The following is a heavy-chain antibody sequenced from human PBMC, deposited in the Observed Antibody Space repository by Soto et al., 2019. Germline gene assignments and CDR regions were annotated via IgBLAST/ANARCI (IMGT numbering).Heavy chain of an antibody. V-gene: IGHV3-33*01. CDR2: IWYDGSSK. D-gene: IGHD3-10*01. CDR3: ARVLHYGSGSPYLATGYYGMDV. J-gene: IGHJ6*02. CDR1: GFTFSSYG. Sequence: GGSLRLSCAESGFTFSSYGMHWFRQALGTGLEWVEVIWYDGSSKCYADSVQGRFTISRDNSKNTLYLQMNSLRAEDTAVYYCARVLHYGSGSPYLATGYYGMDVWGQGTTVTVSS.